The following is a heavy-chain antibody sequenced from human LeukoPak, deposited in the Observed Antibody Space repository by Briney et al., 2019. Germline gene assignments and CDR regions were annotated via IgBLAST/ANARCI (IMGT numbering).Heavy chain of an antibody. CDR2: ISWNSGSI. CDR3: AKDTEKRLGYCSGNSCYSGFYYFDY. Sequence: GRSLRLSCAASGFSFDDYAMHWVRQAPGKGLEWVSGISWNSGSIGYAGSVKGRFTISRDNAKNSLYLQMNSLRAEGTALYYCAKDTEKRLGYCSGNSCYSGFYYFDYWGQGTLVTVSS. V-gene: IGHV3-9*01. CDR1: GFSFDDYA. D-gene: IGHD2-15*01. J-gene: IGHJ4*02.